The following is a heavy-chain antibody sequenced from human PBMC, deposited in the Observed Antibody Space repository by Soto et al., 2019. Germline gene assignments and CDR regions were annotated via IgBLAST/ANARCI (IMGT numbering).Heavy chain of an antibody. V-gene: IGHV4-59*01. D-gene: IGHD3-10*01. CDR1: GDSISNYY. CDR2: ISYSGST. Sequence: SETLSLTCIVSGDSISNYYWSWIRQPPGKGLEWIAYISYSGSTNYNPSLESRVTISVDTSKNQFSLILSSVTAADTAVYYCARDGYYYVSGSYYRHFEYWGQGTLVTVSS. J-gene: IGHJ4*02. CDR3: ARDGYYYVSGSYYRHFEY.